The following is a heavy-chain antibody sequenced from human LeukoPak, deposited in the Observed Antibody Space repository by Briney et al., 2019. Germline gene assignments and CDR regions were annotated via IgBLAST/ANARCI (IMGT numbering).Heavy chain of an antibody. V-gene: IGHV5-51*01. Sequence: ESLKISCKGSGYSFTSYWIVWVRQMPGRGLEWMGIIYPGDSATTYSPSFQGQVTMSADKSISTAYLQWSSLKASDTAIYYCARRGYSYGDDYWGQGTLVTVSS. D-gene: IGHD5-18*01. J-gene: IGHJ4*02. CDR3: ARRGYSYGDDY. CDR2: IYPGDSAT. CDR1: GYSFTSYW.